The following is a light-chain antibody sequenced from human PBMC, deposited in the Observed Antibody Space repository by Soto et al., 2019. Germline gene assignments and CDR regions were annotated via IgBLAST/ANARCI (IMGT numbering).Light chain of an antibody. CDR3: HQYNNGPPRT. CDR2: GAS. Sequence: IVMTQSPHSLSVSPGEATPLSCRASQSISNSLACYQQKPGQAPNLLIYGASTSATGIPARFSGSVSETEFSPTISSLQAEDSALCYCHQYNNGPPRTFGQGTKLEIK. CDR1: QSISNS. J-gene: IGKJ2*01. V-gene: IGKV3-15*01.